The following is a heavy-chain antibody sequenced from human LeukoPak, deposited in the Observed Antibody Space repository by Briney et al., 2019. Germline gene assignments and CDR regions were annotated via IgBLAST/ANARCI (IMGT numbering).Heavy chain of an antibody. V-gene: IGHV4-34*01. CDR1: GGSFSGYY. CDR2: INHSGST. D-gene: IGHD3-22*01. J-gene: IGHJ4*02. CDR3: ARKSAWGSSGYYVY. Sequence: PSETLSLTCAVYGGSFSGYYWSWIRQPPGKGLEWIGEINHSGSTNYNPSLKSRVTISVDTSKNQFSLKLSSVTAADTAVYYCARKSAWGSSGYYVYWGQGTLVTVSS.